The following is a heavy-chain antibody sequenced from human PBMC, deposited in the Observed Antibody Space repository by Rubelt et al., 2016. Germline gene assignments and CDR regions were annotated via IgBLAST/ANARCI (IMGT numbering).Heavy chain of an antibody. CDR2: IYYSGST. CDR1: GGSISSSSYY. D-gene: IGHD2/OR15-2a*01. J-gene: IGHJ5*02. V-gene: IGHV4-39*07. Sequence: QLQLQESGPGLVKPSEALSLACTVSGGSISSSSYYWGWIRQPPGKGLEWIGSIYYSGSTYYNPSLKSRANISVDTSKNQLTRKRGSGTAAETAVYYCARVGGYNSPFNHRGPGTLVTVSS. CDR3: ARVGGYNSPFNH.